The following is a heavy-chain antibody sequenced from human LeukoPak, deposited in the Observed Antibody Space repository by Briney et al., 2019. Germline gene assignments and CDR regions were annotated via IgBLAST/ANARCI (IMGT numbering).Heavy chain of an antibody. Sequence: GGSLRLSCAASVSTFSSYWMTWVRQAPGKGLEWVANIKHNGDELNYVDSVEDRFTISRDNAKNSLYLHMTSLRAEDTAVYYCARELRTFDSWGQGTLVTVSS. CDR3: ARELRTFDS. J-gene: IGHJ4*02. D-gene: IGHD3-16*01. V-gene: IGHV3-7*01. CDR1: VSTFSSYW. CDR2: IKHNGDEL.